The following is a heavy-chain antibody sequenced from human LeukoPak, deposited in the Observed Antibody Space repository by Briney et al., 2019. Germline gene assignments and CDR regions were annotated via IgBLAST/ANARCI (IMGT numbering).Heavy chain of an antibody. CDR3: ARVVYSSGWSYYFDY. CDR1: GFTFSDYW. CDR2: IKQDGSEK. J-gene: IGHJ4*02. D-gene: IGHD6-19*01. Sequence: GGSLRLSCAASGFTFSDYWMNWVRQAPGKGLEWVANIKQDGSEKYSLDSVKGRFTISRDNARNSLYLQMNSLRAEDTAVYYCARVVYSSGWSYYFDYRGQGILVTVSS. V-gene: IGHV3-7*04.